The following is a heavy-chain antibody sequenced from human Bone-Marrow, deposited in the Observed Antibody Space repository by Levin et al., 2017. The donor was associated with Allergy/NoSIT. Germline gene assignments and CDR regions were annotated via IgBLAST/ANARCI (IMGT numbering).Heavy chain of an antibody. CDR1: GLTFSTYA. CDR2: VSGRGGST. D-gene: IGHD6-19*01. V-gene: IGHV3-23*01. Sequence: PGGSLRLSCAASGLTFSTYAMSWVRQAPGKGLDWVSAVSGRGGSTYYADSVKGRFTISRDNSKNTLYLQMNSLRTEDTAVYYCTISSGWYRPTGAFDYWGQGTLVTVSS. CDR3: TISSGWYRPTGAFDY. J-gene: IGHJ4*02.